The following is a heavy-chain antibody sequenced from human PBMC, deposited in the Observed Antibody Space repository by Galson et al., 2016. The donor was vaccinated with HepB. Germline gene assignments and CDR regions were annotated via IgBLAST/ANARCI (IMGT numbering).Heavy chain of an antibody. Sequence: SLRLSCAASGFTFSRYGMHWVRQAPGKGLEWVAVILYDGSKKYYADSVKGRFTISRDNSKNTLYLQMNSLRAEDTAVYYCARGPWNYDYNDGMDLWGHGTVVTVSS. J-gene: IGHJ6*02. CDR3: ARGPWNYDYNDGMDL. D-gene: IGHD1-1*01. CDR1: GFTFSRYG. CDR2: ILYDGSKK. V-gene: IGHV3-33*01.